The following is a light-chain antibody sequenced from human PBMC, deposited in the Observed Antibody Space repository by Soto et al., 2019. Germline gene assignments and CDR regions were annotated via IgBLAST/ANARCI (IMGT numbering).Light chain of an antibody. J-gene: IGLJ3*02. CDR3: QVWDSSSDHWV. CDR2: DDS. CDR1: ILGSKS. Sequence: SYELTQPPSVSVAPGQTASITCGGNILGSKSVHRYQQRSGQAPVLVVYDDSDRPSGIPERVSGSSSGNTATLTISRVEAGDEADYYCQVWDSSSDHWVFGGGTKMTVL. V-gene: IGLV3-21*02.